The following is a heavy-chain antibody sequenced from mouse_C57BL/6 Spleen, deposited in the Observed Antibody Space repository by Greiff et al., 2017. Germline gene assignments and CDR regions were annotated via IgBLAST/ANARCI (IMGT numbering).Heavy chain of an antibody. J-gene: IGHJ4*01. D-gene: IGHD2-1*01. CDR2: INPSSGYT. CDR3: AKSPIYYGNVMDD. V-gene: IGHV1-7*01. CDR1: GYTFTSYW. Sequence: VQLQQPGAELAKPGASVKLSCKASGYTFTSYWMHWVKQRPGQGLEWIGYINPSSGYTKYNQKFKDKATLTADKSSSTAYMQLSSLAYEDSSVYYCAKSPIYYGNVMDDWGQGTSVTGSS.